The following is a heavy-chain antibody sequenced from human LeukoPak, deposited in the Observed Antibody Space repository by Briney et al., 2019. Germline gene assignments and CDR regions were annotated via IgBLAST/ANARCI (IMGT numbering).Heavy chain of an antibody. V-gene: IGHV1-69*05. CDR2: IIPIIGTA. CDR1: GGTFSSYA. D-gene: IGHD2-2*01. Sequence: SVKVSCKASGGTFSSYAISWVRQAPGQGLEWMGGIIPIIGTANYAQKFQGRVTITTDESTSTAYMELSSLRSEDTAVYYCARDGCSSTSCYRGEGWHYYMDVWGKGTTVTVSS. CDR3: ARDGCSSTSCYRGEGWHYYMDV. J-gene: IGHJ6*03.